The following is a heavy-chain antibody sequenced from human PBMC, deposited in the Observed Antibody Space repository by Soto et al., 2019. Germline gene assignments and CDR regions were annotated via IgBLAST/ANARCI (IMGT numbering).Heavy chain of an antibody. CDR1: GYTFSDYY. Sequence: ASVKVSCKASGYTFSDYYIHWVRQAPGQGLEWMGWINPNSGGTKYAPKFQGGVTMTRDTSITTAYMELSRLRSDDTAVYYCARALNWNAVFDYWGQGTLVTVSS. J-gene: IGHJ4*02. CDR2: INPNSGGT. CDR3: ARALNWNAVFDY. V-gene: IGHV1-2*02. D-gene: IGHD1-20*01.